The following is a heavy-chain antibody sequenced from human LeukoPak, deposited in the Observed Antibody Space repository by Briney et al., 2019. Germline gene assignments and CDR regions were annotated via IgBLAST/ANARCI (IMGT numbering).Heavy chain of an antibody. CDR2: ISPSGGST. Sequence: ASVKVSCKAFGYTFTSNYMHWVRQAPGQGPEWMGVISPSGGSTTYAQKFQGRVTITADKSTSTAYMELSSLRSEDTAVYYCARTTDYYYYYMDVWGKGTTVTVSS. CDR3: ARTTDYYYYYMDV. V-gene: IGHV1-46*01. CDR1: GYTFTSNY. D-gene: IGHD2/OR15-2a*01. J-gene: IGHJ6*03.